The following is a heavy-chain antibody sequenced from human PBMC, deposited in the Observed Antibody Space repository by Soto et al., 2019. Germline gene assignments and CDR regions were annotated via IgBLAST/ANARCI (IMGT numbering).Heavy chain of an antibody. V-gene: IGHV1-69*02. CDR1: GGTFSSYT. Sequence: QVQLVQSGAEVKKPGSSVKVSCKASGGTFSSYTISWVRQAPGQGLEWMGRIIPILGIANYAQKFQGRVTITADKSTSTAYMELSSLRSEDTAVYYCASRSGAFYGMDVWGKGTTVTVSS. J-gene: IGHJ6*04. CDR2: IIPILGIA. CDR3: ASRSGAFYGMDV.